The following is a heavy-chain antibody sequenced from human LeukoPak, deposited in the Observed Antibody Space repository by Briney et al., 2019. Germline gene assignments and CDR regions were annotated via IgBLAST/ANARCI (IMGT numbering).Heavy chain of an antibody. Sequence: WASVKVSCKASGYTFTSYYMHWERQAPGQGLEWMGIINPSGGSTSYAQKFQGRVTMTRDTSTSTVYMELSSLRSEDTAVYYCASSGITGTIFDYWGQGTLVTVSS. CDR2: INPSGGST. CDR1: GYTFTSYY. D-gene: IGHD1-20*01. CDR3: ASSGITGTIFDY. V-gene: IGHV1-46*01. J-gene: IGHJ4*02.